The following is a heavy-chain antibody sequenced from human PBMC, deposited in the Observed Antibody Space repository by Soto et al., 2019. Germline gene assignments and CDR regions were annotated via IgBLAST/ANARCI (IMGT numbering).Heavy chain of an antibody. J-gene: IGHJ4*02. D-gene: IGHD1-1*01. Sequence: QVQLVQSGAEVKKPGASVRVSCKTSGYTFRRYAMHWVRQAPGKTLEWMGWINVANGNAKCAQHFEDRLTITRDTSTTTVYMELTSLTSADTAIYFCAREGQELAGDHWGQGTMVTVSS. CDR3: AREGQELAGDH. CDR2: INVANGNA. V-gene: IGHV1-3*01. CDR1: GYTFRRYA.